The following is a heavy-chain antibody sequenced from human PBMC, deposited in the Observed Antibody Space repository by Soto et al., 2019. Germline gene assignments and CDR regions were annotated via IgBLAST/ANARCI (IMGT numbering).Heavy chain of an antibody. V-gene: IGHV1-18*01. CDR2: INTYNGNT. Sequence: QVQLVQSRAEVKNPGASVKVSCKASGYSFTRYGIAWARQAPGLGLEWMGWINTYNGNTNYAQNLQGRVTLTTDTSTSTAYMELTSLRSNDTAIYYCAMVDVYVTPSPQDVWGQGTTVIVSS. J-gene: IGHJ6*02. D-gene: IGHD3-16*01. CDR3: AMVDVYVTPSPQDV. CDR1: GYSFTRYG.